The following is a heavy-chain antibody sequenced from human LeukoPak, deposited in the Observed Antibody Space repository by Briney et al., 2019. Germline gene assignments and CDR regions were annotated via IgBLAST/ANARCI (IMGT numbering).Heavy chain of an antibody. CDR3: VKDPTGGYGDRRSFDY. Sequence: PGGSLRLSCSASGFTFSSCAMHWVRQAPGKGLEYVSAISSNGGSTYYADSAKGRFTISRDNSKNTLYVEMSSLRPEDTAVYFCVKDPTGGYGDRRSFDYWGQGTLVTVSS. V-gene: IGHV3-64*05. D-gene: IGHD4-17*01. CDR1: GFTFSSCA. CDR2: ISSNGGST. J-gene: IGHJ4*02.